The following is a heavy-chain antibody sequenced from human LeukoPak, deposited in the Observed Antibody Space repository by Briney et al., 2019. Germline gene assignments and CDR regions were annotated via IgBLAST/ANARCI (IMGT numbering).Heavy chain of an antibody. CDR3: VRGWSGYYAVDY. D-gene: IGHD3-3*01. Sequence: GGSLRLSRAASGFTFSSYWMHWVRQAPGKGLVWVSRIKTDGSSTNYADFVKGRFTISRDNAKNTVYLQMNSLRAEDTAVYYCVRGWSGYYAVDYWGQGTLVTVSS. CDR1: GFTFSSYW. CDR2: IKTDGSST. V-gene: IGHV3-74*01. J-gene: IGHJ4*02.